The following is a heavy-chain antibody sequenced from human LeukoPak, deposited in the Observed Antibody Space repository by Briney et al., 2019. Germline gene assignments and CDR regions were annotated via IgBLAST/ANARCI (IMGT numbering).Heavy chain of an antibody. Sequence: SETLSLTCTVSGGSISSGGYSWSWIRQHPGKGLEWIGYIYYSGSTYYNPSLKSRVTISVDTSKNQFSLKLSSVTAADTAVYYCARSSYYYDSSYAFDIWGQGTMVTVSS. CDR3: ARSSYYYDSSYAFDI. D-gene: IGHD3-22*01. J-gene: IGHJ3*02. CDR2: IYYSGST. V-gene: IGHV4-31*03. CDR1: GGSISSGGYS.